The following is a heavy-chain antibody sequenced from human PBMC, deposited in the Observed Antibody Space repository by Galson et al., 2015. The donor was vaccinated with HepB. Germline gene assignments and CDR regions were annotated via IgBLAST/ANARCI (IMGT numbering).Heavy chain of an antibody. Sequence: SLRLSCAASGFAFSSYGMHWVRQAPGKGLEWVTFISNDGGDKSYADSVKGRFTISRDNSRSTVSLQMNSLRPEDTAVYYCAKAPRPVRGENWFDPWGQGTLVTVSS. J-gene: IGHJ5*02. V-gene: IGHV3-30*18. CDR3: AKAPRPVRGENWFDP. D-gene: IGHD3-10*01. CDR2: ISNDGGDK. CDR1: GFAFSSYG.